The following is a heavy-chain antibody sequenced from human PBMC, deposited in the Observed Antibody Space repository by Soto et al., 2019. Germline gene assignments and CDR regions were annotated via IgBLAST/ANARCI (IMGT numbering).Heavy chain of an antibody. D-gene: IGHD3-16*01. J-gene: IGHJ3*02. CDR2: ISGSGGRT. CDR3: AKGGYYSLFDI. V-gene: IGHV3-23*01. Sequence: GGTRRRSWLASGSRFSSYAMSWVCQSPGKGQEWVSGISGSGGRTYYADSVKGRFTISRDNSNTTLSLQMHILRVEDTAVYFCAKGGYYSLFDIWGQGTMVTVSS. CDR1: GSRFSSYA.